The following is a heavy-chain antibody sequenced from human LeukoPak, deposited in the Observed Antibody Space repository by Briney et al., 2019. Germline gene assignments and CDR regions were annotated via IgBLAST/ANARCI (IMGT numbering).Heavy chain of an antibody. CDR2: IRGSGDST. CDR1: GFTFSSHP. J-gene: IGHJ4*02. Sequence: TGGSLRLSCAASGFTFSSHPMSWVRLAPGKGLEWVSSIRGSGDSTYYADSVKGRFTISRDDSKNTLYLQMNSLRAEDTAVYYCAKSGLNRFDYWGQGTLVTVSS. V-gene: IGHV3-23*01. CDR3: AKSGLNRFDY. D-gene: IGHD2-15*01.